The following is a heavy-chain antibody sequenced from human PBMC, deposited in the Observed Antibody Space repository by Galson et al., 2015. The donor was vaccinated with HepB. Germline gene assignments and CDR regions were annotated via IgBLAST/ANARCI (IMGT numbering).Heavy chain of an antibody. CDR3: ARWPFDLSGNSDY. D-gene: IGHD3-10*01. V-gene: IGHV1-69*13. CDR1: GGTFSSYA. J-gene: IGHJ4*02. Sequence: SVKVSCKASGGTFSSYAISWVRQAPGQGLEWMGGIIPIFGTANYAQKFQGRVTITADESTSTAYMELSSLRSEDTAVYYCARWPFDLSGNSDYWGQGTLVPVSS. CDR2: IIPIFGTA.